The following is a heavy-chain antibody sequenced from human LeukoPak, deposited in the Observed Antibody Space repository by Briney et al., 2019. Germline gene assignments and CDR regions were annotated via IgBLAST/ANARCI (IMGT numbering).Heavy chain of an antibody. CDR2: ISSSGGTM. V-gene: IGHV3-48*03. J-gene: IGHJ2*01. CDR1: EFTFSSYE. D-gene: IGHD3-10*01. Sequence: GGSLRLSCDASEFTFSSYEMNWVRQAPVRGLEWLSYISSSGGTMYYADSVKGRFTISRDNAKNSLYLQMSSLRVEDTAVYYCARAGRVAASGWGRHFDLWGRGTLVTVAS. CDR3: ARAGRVAASGWGRHFDL.